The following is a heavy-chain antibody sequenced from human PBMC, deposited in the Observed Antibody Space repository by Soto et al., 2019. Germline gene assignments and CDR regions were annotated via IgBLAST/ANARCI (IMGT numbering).Heavy chain of an antibody. CDR1: GGTISSYY. D-gene: IGHD2-2*01. J-gene: IGHJ6*03. CDR2: IYYSGST. CDR3: ARHQDCSSTSCYRLFMYSGYYMDV. V-gene: IGHV4-59*08. Sequence: SETLRLTWTVSGGTISSYYWSWIRKTTGKGLEWIGYIYYSGSTNYNPSLKSRVTISVDTSKNQFSLKLSSVTAADTAVYYCARHQDCSSTSCYRLFMYSGYYMDVWGKGTTVTVSS.